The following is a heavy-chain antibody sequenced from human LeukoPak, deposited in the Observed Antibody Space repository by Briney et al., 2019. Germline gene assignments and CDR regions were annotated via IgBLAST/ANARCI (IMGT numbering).Heavy chain of an antibody. CDR1: GFTFSSYS. Sequence: PGGSLRLSCAASGFTFSSYSMNWVRQAPGKGLEWVSYISSSSSTIYYADSVKGRFTISRDNAKNSLYLQLNNVRTEDTATYFCAKEQYPGYFDFWGQGTLVTVSA. V-gene: IGHV3-48*01. CDR2: ISSSSSTI. D-gene: IGHD1-14*01. J-gene: IGHJ4*02. CDR3: AKEQYPGYFDF.